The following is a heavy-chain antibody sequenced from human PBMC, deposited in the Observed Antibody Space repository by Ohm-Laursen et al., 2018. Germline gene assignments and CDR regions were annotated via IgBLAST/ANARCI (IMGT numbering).Heavy chain of an antibody. CDR2: ISSSGSTI. V-gene: IGHV3-48*04. J-gene: IGHJ6*02. Sequence: SLRLSCAASGFTFSSYGMHWIRQAPGKGLEWVSYISSSGSTIYYADSVKGRFTISRDNAKNSLYLQMNSLRAEDTAVYYCARDAYYYGMDVWGQGTTVTVSS. CDR1: GFTFSSYG. CDR3: ARDAYYYGMDV.